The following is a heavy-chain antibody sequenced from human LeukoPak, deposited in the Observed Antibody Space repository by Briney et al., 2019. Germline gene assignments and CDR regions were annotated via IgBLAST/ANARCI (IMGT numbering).Heavy chain of an antibody. CDR3: ARDVGDL. Sequence: PGGSLRLSCAPSGFTFSTYWMGWVRQAPGKGLEWLANINQGGSEKYYVDSVKGRFTISRDNAKNSLFLQMNSLRAEYTAVYYCARDVGDLWGQGTLVTVSS. CDR1: GFTFSTYW. J-gene: IGHJ4*02. D-gene: IGHD2-21*02. V-gene: IGHV3-7*01. CDR2: INQGGSEK.